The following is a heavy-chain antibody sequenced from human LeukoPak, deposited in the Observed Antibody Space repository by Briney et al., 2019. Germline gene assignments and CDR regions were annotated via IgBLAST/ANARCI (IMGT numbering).Heavy chain of an antibody. CDR1: GGSISSGGYY. Sequence: SETLSLTCTVSGGSISSGGYYWSWIRQHPGKGLEWIGYIYYSGSTYYNPSLKSRVTISVDTSKNQFSLKLSSVTAADTAVYYCARTPYIVDGDYVLVSHWFDPWGQGILVTVSS. D-gene: IGHD4-17*01. CDR2: IYYSGST. V-gene: IGHV4-31*03. J-gene: IGHJ5*02. CDR3: ARTPYIVDGDYVLVSHWFDP.